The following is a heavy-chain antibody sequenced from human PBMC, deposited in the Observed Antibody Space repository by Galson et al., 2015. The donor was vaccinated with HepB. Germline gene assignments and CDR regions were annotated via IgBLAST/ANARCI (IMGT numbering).Heavy chain of an antibody. D-gene: IGHD3-22*01. J-gene: IGHJ4*02. V-gene: IGHV3-23*01. CDR1: GFTFSSYA. CDR3: AKPETEYYYDSSGYYPFDY. CDR2: ISGSGGIT. Sequence: SLRLSCAASGFTFSSYAMSWVRQAPGKGLEWVSAISGSGGITYYADSVKGRFTISRDSSKNTLYLQMSSLRAEDTAVYYCAKPETEYYYDSSGYYPFDYWGQGTLVTVSS.